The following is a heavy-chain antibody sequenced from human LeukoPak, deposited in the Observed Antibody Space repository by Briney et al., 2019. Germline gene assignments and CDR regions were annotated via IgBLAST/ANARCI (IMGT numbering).Heavy chain of an antibody. CDR2: TYYRSKWYN. CDR1: GGSVSSNSAA. V-gene: IGHV6-1*01. CDR3: ARSRAHGYSSSNRGDY. J-gene: IGHJ4*02. Sequence: SQTLSLTCAISGGSVSSNSAAWNWIRQSPSRGLEWLGRTYYRSKWYNDYAVSVKSRITINPDTSKNQFSLQLNSVTPEDTAVYYCARSRAHGYSSSNRGDYWGQGTLVTVSS. D-gene: IGHD6-13*01.